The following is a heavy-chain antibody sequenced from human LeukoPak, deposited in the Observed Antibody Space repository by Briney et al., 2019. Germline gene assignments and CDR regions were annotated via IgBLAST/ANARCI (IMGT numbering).Heavy chain of an antibody. CDR2: ISNHGNNI. D-gene: IGHD1-26*01. Sequence: GGSLRLSCAASGFTFSSHAMHWVRQAPGKGLEWVAVISNHGNNIDYVDSVKGRFTISRDNSKNTLFLQMNSLRPDDTAVYYCAKMGAHIDYWGQGTLVTVSS. J-gene: IGHJ4*02. CDR1: GFTFSSHA. V-gene: IGHV3-30*18. CDR3: AKMGAHIDY.